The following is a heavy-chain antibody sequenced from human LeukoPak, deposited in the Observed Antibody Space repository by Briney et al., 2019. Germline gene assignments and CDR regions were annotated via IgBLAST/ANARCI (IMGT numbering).Heavy chain of an antibody. J-gene: IGHJ4*02. CDR3: VKNYYGSGTYLEFDY. CDR1: GFTFSSYA. CDR2: VSSNGGST. D-gene: IGHD3-10*01. Sequence: GGSLRLSCSASGFTFSSYAMHWVRQAPGKGLEYVSAVSSNGGSTYYADSVKGRFTISRDNSKNTLYLQMSSLRAEDTAVYYCVKNYYGSGTYLEFDYWGQGTLVTVSS. V-gene: IGHV3-64D*06.